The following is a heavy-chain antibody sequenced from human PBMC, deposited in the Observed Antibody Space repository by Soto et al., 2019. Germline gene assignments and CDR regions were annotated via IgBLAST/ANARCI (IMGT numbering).Heavy chain of an antibody. CDR3: ALMNVDSYQFYYAMDV. CDR2: IYWDDDK. Sequence: SGPTLVNPTQTLTLTRSFSGISLNTRGVGVGWIRQPPGKALEWLALIYWDDDKRYTPSLKSRLTIARDTSKNQVVLTMTDMDPEDTATYYCALMNVDSYQFYYAMDVWGQGTTVTVSS. V-gene: IGHV2-5*02. CDR1: GISLNTRGVG. D-gene: IGHD4-17*01. J-gene: IGHJ6*02.